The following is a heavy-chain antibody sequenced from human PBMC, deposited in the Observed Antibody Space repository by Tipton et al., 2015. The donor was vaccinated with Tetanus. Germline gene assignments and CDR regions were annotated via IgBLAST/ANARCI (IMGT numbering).Heavy chain of an antibody. CDR1: GYNFATFW. D-gene: IGHD3-3*01. Sequence: VQLVQSGAAVKKPGESLNISCKASGYNFATFWIGWVRQTPGKGLEWMGIIFPGDSGVRYSPTFEGQVTISADRSTTTAYLQWDSLKASDTAIYYCARHPDFWSGYYFDLWGQGTLVNVSS. CDR3: ARHPDFWSGYYFDL. V-gene: IGHV5-51*01. CDR2: IFPGDSGV. J-gene: IGHJ4*02.